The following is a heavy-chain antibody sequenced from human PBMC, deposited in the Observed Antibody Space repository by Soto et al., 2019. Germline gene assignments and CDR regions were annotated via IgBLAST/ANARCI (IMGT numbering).Heavy chain of an antibody. CDR2: IYYSGST. CDR1: GGSISRSSYY. J-gene: IGHJ4*02. CDR3: ARSYDVLTYYFDY. V-gene: IGHV4-39*01. Sequence: PSETLSLTCTFSGGSISRSSYYWGWIRQPPGKGLEWIANIYYSGSTYYNPSLKSRVTISIDTSKNQFSLQLSSVTAADTAVYYCARSYDVLTYYFDYWGQGTPVTVSS. D-gene: IGHD3-9*01.